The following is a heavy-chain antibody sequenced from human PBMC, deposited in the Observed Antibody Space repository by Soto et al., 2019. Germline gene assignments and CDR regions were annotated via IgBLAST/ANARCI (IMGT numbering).Heavy chain of an antibody. D-gene: IGHD3-10*01. CDR3: ARGGGGSGGQDFDY. CDR2: IYHSGST. Sequence: SETLSLTCAVSGGSISSGGYSWSWIRQPPGKGLEWIGYIYHSGSTYYNPSLKSRVTISVDRSKIQFSLKLTSVTAADTAVYFCARGGGGSGGQDFDYWGQGNMVTVSS. V-gene: IGHV4-30-2*01. CDR1: GGSISSGGYS. J-gene: IGHJ4*02.